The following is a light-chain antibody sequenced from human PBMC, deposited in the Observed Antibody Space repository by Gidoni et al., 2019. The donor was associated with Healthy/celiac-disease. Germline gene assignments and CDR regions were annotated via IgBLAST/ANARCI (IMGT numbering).Light chain of an antibody. Sequence: DSQMTQSPSSLSASVGDRVTITCRASQSISSYLNWYQQKPGKAPKLLIYAASSWQSGVPSRFSGSGSGTDFTLTISSLQPEDFATYYCQQSYSTPPAFGQGTKVEIK. CDR1: QSISSY. V-gene: IGKV1-39*01. CDR2: AAS. J-gene: IGKJ1*01. CDR3: QQSYSTPPA.